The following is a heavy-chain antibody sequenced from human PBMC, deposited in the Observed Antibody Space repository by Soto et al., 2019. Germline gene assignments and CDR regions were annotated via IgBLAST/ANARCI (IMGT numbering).Heavy chain of an antibody. CDR1: GFTFDDYA. J-gene: IGHJ4*02. V-gene: IGHV3-9*01. CDR2: ISWNSGSI. D-gene: IGHD4-17*01. Sequence: GGSLRLSCAASGFTFDDYAMHWVRQAPGKGLEWVSGISWNSGSIGYADSVKGRFTISRDNAKNSLYLQMNSLRAEDTALYYCAKDILPGDYGAKSSSRGYFDYWGQGTLVTVSS. CDR3: AKDILPGDYGAKSSSRGYFDY.